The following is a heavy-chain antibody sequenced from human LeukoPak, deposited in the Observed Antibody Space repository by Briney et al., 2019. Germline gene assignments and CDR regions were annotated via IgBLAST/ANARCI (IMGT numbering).Heavy chain of an antibody. CDR1: GGSFSGYY. D-gene: IGHD3-22*01. Sequence: SETLSLTCAVYGGSFSGYYWSWIRQPPGKGLEWIGEINHSGSTYYNPSLKSRVTISVDTSKNQFSLKLSSVTAADTAVYYCARDAYNYYDSSGYYDYWGQGTLVTVSS. V-gene: IGHV4-34*01. CDR2: INHSGST. J-gene: IGHJ4*02. CDR3: ARDAYNYYDSSGYYDY.